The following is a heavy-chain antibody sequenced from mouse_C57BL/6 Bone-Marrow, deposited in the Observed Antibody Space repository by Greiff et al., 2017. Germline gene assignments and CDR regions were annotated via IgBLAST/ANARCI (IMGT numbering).Heavy chain of an antibody. D-gene: IGHD2-3*01. V-gene: IGHV14-4*01. CDR3: ILIYDGYYDAY. CDR2: IDPENGDT. CDR1: GFNIKDDY. J-gene: IGHJ3*01. Sequence: VQLKESGAELVRPGASVKLSCTASGFNIKDDYMHWVKQRPEQGLEWIGWIDPENGDTDYASKFQGKATITADTSSNTAYLQLSSLTSEDTAVYYCILIYDGYYDAYWGQGTLVTVSA.